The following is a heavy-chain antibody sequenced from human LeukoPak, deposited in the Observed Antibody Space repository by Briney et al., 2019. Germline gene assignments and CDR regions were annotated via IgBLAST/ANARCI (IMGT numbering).Heavy chain of an antibody. V-gene: IGHV4-34*01. Sequence: PSETLSHISAVYGGSFNDYFCSWIPHRPEKGLEWIGEASRGEGTHYSSSLRSRVIISVDTSKKQCSLKLSSVIAAGTAVYYCARGTDRSKTGYWGQGTLVTVSS. D-gene: IGHD1-26*01. CDR2: ASRGEGT. CDR3: ARGTDRSKTGY. CDR1: GGSFNDYF. J-gene: IGHJ4*02.